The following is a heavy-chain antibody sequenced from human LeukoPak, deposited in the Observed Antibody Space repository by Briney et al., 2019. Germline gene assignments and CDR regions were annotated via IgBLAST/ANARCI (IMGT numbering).Heavy chain of an antibody. V-gene: IGHV3-30*02. D-gene: IGHD3-22*01. CDR3: AKDKTYYYDSSGYYDY. CDR2: IRCDGSNK. J-gene: IGHJ4*02. Sequence: GGSLRLSCAASGFTFSSYGMHWVRQAPGKGLEWVAFIRCDGSNKYYADSVKGRFTISRDNSKNTLYLQMNSLRAEDTAVYYCAKDKTYYYDSSGYYDYWGQGTLVTVSS. CDR1: GFTFSSYG.